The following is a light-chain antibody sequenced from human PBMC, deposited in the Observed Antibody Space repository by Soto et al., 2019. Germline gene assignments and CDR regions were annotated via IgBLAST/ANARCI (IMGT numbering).Light chain of an antibody. V-gene: IGKV1-39*01. CDR1: QSISSY. Sequence: DIQMTQSPSSLSASVGDRVTITCRASQSISSYLNWYQQKPGKAPKLLIYAASSLQSGVPSRFSGSGSVTDFTLTISRLQPEDLATYYCPQSYSTPPWTFGQGTKVELK. J-gene: IGKJ1*01. CDR2: AAS. CDR3: PQSYSTPPWT.